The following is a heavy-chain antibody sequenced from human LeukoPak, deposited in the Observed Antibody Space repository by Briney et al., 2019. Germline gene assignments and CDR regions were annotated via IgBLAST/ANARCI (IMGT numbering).Heavy chain of an antibody. CDR3: AVRTFVLLWFGELNAFDV. D-gene: IGHD3-10*01. V-gene: IGHV1-8*03. CDR1: GYTFTSYD. Sequence: GASVKVSCKASGYTFTSYDINWVRQATGQGLEWMGWMNPNSGNTGYAQKFQGRVTITRNTSINTAYMELSSLRSEDTAVYYCAVRTFVLLWFGELNAFDVWGQGTMVTVSS. J-gene: IGHJ3*01. CDR2: MNPNSGNT.